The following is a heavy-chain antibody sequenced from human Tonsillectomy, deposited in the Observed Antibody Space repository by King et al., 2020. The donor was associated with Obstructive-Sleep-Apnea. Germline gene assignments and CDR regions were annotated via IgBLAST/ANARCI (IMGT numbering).Heavy chain of an antibody. Sequence: QLQESGPGLVKPSETLSLTCTVSGGSISSSSYYWGWIRQPPGKGLEWIGSIYYSGSTYYNPSLKSRVTISVDTSKNQFSLKLSSVTAADTALYYCAGHYYDSSGPNPNDAFDIWGQGTMVTVSS. CDR1: GGSISSSSYY. D-gene: IGHD3-22*01. CDR3: AGHYYDSSGPNPNDAFDI. CDR2: IYYSGST. V-gene: IGHV4-39*01. J-gene: IGHJ3*02.